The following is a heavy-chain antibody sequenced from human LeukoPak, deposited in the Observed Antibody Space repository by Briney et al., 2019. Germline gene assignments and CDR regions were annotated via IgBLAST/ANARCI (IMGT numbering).Heavy chain of an antibody. CDR1: GYTFTSYG. CDR3: ARGGDTGPGLGMKIDY. Sequence: GASVKVSCMASGYTFTSYGISWVRQAPGQGLEWMGWISAYNGNTNYAQKLQGRVTMTTDTSTSTAYMELRSLRSDDTAVYYCARGGDTGPGLGMKIDYWGQGTLVTVSS. D-gene: IGHD5-18*01. J-gene: IGHJ4*02. CDR2: ISAYNGNT. V-gene: IGHV1-18*04.